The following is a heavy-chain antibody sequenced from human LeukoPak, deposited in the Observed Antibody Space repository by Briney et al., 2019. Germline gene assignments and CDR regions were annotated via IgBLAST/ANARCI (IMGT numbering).Heavy chain of an antibody. J-gene: IGHJ4*02. D-gene: IGHD3-10*01. CDR3: ARTSRQYYYGSGKGRYFDY. CDR2: TYYKSAWYN. Sequence: SQTLSLTCAISGDSVSRDSIAWNWIRQSPSRGLEWLGRTYYKSAWYNDYAVSVKGRITINPDTSKNQFSLQLNSVTPEDTAVYYCARTSRQYYYGSGKGRYFDYWGQGTLVTVSS. V-gene: IGHV6-1*01. CDR1: GDSVSRDSIA.